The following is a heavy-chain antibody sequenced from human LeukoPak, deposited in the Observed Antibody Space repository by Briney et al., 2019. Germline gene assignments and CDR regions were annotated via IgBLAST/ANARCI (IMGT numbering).Heavy chain of an antibody. CDR2: IYYSGST. Sequence: SETLSLTCTVSGGSISGYYWSWIRQPPGKGLEWIGYIYYSGSTNYNPSLKSRVTISVDTSKNQFSLKLSSVTAADTAVYYCATHMGYYYMEVWGKGTTVTVSS. J-gene: IGHJ6*03. V-gene: IGHV4-59*01. D-gene: IGHD2-21*01. CDR3: ATHMGYYYMEV. CDR1: GGSISGYY.